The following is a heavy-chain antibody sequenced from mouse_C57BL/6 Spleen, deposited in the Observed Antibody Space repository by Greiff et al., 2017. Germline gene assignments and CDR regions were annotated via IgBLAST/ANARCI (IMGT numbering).Heavy chain of an antibody. J-gene: IGHJ4*01. V-gene: IGHV1-15*01. D-gene: IGHD3-2*02. CDR2: IDPETGGT. CDR1: GYTFTDYE. Sequence: QVQLQQSGAELVRPGASVTLSCKASGYTFTDYEMHWVKQTPVHGLEWIGAIDPETGGTAYNQKFKGKAILTADKSSSTACMELRSLTSEDSAVYYCLQLRLKDAMDYWGQGTSVTVSS. CDR3: LQLRLKDAMDY.